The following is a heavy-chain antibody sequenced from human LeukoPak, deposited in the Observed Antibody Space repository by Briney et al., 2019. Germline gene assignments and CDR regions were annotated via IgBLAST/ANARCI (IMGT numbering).Heavy chain of an antibody. V-gene: IGHV3-23*01. CDR3: AKGRTYFDY. J-gene: IGHJ4*02. CDR2: IGATGGTT. Sequence: GGSLRLSCAASGFTFSSYAMSWVRQAPGKGLEWVSSIGATGGTTYYADSVKGRFTISRDNSKNTLYLQMNSLRAEDTAVYHCAKGRTYFDYWGQGTLVTASS. CDR1: GFTFSSYA.